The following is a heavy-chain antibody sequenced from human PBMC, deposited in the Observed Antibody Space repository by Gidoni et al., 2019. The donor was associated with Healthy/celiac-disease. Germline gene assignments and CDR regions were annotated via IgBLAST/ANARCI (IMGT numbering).Heavy chain of an antibody. CDR1: GFTFSSYA. CDR2: ISGSGGST. J-gene: IGHJ4*02. CDR3: AKSYSLTTVTRGFDY. V-gene: IGHV3-23*01. Sequence: EVQLLESGGGLVQPGGSLRLSCAPSGFTFSSYAMSWVRQAPGKGLEWVSAISGSGGSTYYADSVKGRFTISRDNSKNTLYLQMNSLRAEDTAVYYCAKSYSLTTVTRGFDYWGQGTLVTVSS. D-gene: IGHD4-17*01.